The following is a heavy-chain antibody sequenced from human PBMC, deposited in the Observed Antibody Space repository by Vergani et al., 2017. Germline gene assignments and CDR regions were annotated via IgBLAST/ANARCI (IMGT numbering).Heavy chain of an antibody. CDR3: AKVANPLYYFDY. V-gene: IGHV3-21*04. D-gene: IGHD4/OR15-4a*01. CDR2: ISSSSSYI. J-gene: IGHJ4*02. CDR1: GFTFSSYS. Sequence: EVQLVESGGGLVKPGGSLRLSCAASGFTFSSYSMNWVRQAPGKGLEWVSSISSSSSYIYYADSVKGRFTISRDNSKNTLYLQMNSLRAEDTAVYYCAKVANPLYYFDYWGQGTLVTVSS.